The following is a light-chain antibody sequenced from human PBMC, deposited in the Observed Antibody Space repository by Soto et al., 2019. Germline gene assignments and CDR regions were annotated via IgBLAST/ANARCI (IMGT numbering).Light chain of an antibody. V-gene: IGKV3-15*01. J-gene: IGKJ5*01. CDR1: QSVSSN. CDR3: QQYYNWPRT. CDR2: GAS. Sequence: EIVMTQSPATLSVSPGERATLSCRASQSVSSNLAWYQQKPGQAPRLLIYGASTRATGIPARFSGSGSGTEFTLTINSLQAEDCAVYYCQQYYNWPRTFGQGTRLEI.